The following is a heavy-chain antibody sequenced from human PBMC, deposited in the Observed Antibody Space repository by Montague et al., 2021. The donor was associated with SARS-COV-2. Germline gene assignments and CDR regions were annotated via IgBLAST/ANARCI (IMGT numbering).Heavy chain of an antibody. CDR2: IGTAGGT. D-gene: IGHD3-22*01. CDR1: GFTFSSYD. Sequence: SLRLSCAASGFTFSSYDMHWVRQATGKGLEWVSAIGTAGGTYYPGSVKGRFTISRENAKNSLYLQMNSLRAGDTAVYYCARASYDSSGYYNWFDPWGQGTLVTVSS. J-gene: IGHJ5*02. CDR3: ARASYDSSGYYNWFDP. V-gene: IGHV3-13*04.